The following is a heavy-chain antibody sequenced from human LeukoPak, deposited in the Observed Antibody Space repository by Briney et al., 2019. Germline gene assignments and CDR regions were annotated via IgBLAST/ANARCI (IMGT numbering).Heavy chain of an antibody. D-gene: IGHD3-22*01. CDR1: GYTLTELS. J-gene: IGHJ4*02. Sequence: ASVTVSCKVSGYTLTELSMHWVRQAPGKGLEWMGGFDPEDGETIYAQKFQGRVTMTEDTSTDTAYMELSSLRSEDTAVYYCATARRGMIVEGHFDYWGQGTLVTVSS. V-gene: IGHV1-24*01. CDR3: ATARRGMIVEGHFDY. CDR2: FDPEDGET.